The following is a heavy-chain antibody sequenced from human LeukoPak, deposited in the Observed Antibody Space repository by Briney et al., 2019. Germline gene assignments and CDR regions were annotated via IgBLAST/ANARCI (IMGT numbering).Heavy chain of an antibody. CDR3: ARRGVVPAAYPDY. CDR1: GDARRVGSEC. D-gene: IGHD2-2*01. Sequence: SLTRAVCGDARRVGSECWCWMRQPPEKELEWIGSIYYSGSTYYNPSLKSRANISVEPSKNRFSLKLSSVTAADTAVYYCARRGVVPAAYPDYWGQGTLVTVSS. J-gene: IGHJ4*02. V-gene: IGHV4-39*01. CDR2: IYYSGST.